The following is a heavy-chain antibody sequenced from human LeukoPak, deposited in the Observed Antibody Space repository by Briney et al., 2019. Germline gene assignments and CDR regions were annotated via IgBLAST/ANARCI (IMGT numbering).Heavy chain of an antibody. V-gene: IGHV3-21*06. Sequence: GGSLRLSCAASGFTFSNFRMNWVRQAPGKGLEWVSSISSGSGHIYYADSMKGRFTISRDNAKSSLYLQMNSLRVEDTAVYYCARGDGYFTYWGQGTLVTVSS. J-gene: IGHJ4*02. CDR1: GFTFSNFR. CDR2: ISSGSGHI. CDR3: ARGDGYFTY.